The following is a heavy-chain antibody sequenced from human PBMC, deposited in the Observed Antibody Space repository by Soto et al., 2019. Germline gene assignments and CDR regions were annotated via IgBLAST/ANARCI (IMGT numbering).Heavy chain of an antibody. CDR3: ATGPIFGVVTRYYYYYYYMDV. CDR2: ISWNSGSI. V-gene: IGHV3-9*01. CDR1: GFTFDDYA. D-gene: IGHD3-3*01. Sequence: GGSLRLSCAASGFTFDDYAMHWVRQAPGKGLEWVSGISWNSGSIGYADSVKGRFTISRDNAKNSLYLQMNSLRAEDTALYYCATGPIFGVVTRYYYYYYYMDVWGKGTTVTVSS. J-gene: IGHJ6*03.